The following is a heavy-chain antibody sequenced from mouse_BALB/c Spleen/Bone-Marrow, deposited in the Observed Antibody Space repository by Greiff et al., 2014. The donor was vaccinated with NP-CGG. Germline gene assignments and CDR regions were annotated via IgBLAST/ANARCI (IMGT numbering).Heavy chain of an antibody. CDR2: ISSGGSYT. CDR3: ARPHYYGSSWFAY. J-gene: IGHJ3*01. CDR1: GFTFSSYA. V-gene: IGHV5-9-3*01. D-gene: IGHD1-1*01. Sequence: EVQGVESGGGLVKPGGSLKLSCAASGFTFSSYAMSWVRQTPEKRLEWVATISSGGSYTYYPDSVKGRFTISRDNAKNTLYLQMSSLRSEGTAMYYCARPHYYGSSWFAYWGQGTLVTVSA.